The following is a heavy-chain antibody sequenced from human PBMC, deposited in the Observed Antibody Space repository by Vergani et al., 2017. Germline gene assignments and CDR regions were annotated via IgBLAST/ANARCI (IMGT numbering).Heavy chain of an antibody. D-gene: IGHD3-22*01. Sequence: QVQLQESGPGLVKPSQTLSLTCSVSGASISSGVYYWNWIRQHPGKGLEWIGYIYSTGSTHHNPSLRRRIKMSVDTSKNQFSLKLNSVTAADTAMYYCARMGGYDEGDAFRIGYFDSWGPGILVTVSS. CDR2: IYSTGST. CDR3: ARMGGYDEGDAFRIGYFDS. V-gene: IGHV4-31*03. CDR1: GASISSGVYY. J-gene: IGHJ4*02.